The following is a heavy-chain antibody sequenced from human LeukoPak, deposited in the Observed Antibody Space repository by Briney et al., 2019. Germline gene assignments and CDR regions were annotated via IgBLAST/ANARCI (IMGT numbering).Heavy chain of an antibody. J-gene: IGHJ6*04. CDR3: ARDRVTMVRGVSYYYGMGV. V-gene: IGHV4-38-2*02. CDR2: IYHSGST. Sequence: SETLSLTCAVSGYSISSGYYWGWIRQPPGKGLEWIGSIYHSGSTYYNPSLKSRVTISVDTSKNQFSLKLSSVTAADTAVYYCARDRVTMVRGVSYYYGMGVWGKGTTVTVSS. D-gene: IGHD3-10*01. CDR1: GYSISSGYY.